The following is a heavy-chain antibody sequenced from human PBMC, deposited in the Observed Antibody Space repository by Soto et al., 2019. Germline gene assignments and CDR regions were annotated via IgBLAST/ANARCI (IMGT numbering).Heavy chain of an antibody. Sequence: SVKVSCKASGGTFSSYAISWVRQAPGQGLEWMGGIIPIFGTANYAQKFQGRVTITADESTSTAYMELSSLRSEDTAAYYCARVSGVTMVRGTPPYFDYWGQGTLVTVSS. CDR3: ARVSGVTMVRGTPPYFDY. J-gene: IGHJ4*01. CDR2: IIPIFGTA. V-gene: IGHV1-69*13. CDR1: GGTFSSYA. D-gene: IGHD3-10*01.